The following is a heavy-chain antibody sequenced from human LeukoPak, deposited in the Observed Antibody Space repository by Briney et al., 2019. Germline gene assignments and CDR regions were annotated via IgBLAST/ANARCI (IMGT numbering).Heavy chain of an antibody. CDR2: IGSTGAYK. Sequence: PGGSLRLSCEAPGFVFSSFGVLWVRQAPGKGLEWVSSIGSTGAYKYYADSVRGRFTISRDDAKKSLYLQMDSLRAEDTAVYFCARGIRRVLKYIDSWGQGTLVTVSS. CDR3: ARGIRRVLKYIDS. J-gene: IGHJ4*02. CDR1: GFVFSSFG. D-gene: IGHD3-9*01. V-gene: IGHV3-21*01.